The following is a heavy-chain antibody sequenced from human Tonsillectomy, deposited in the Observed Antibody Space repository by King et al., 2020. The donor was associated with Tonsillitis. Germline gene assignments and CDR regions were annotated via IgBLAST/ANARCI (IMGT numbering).Heavy chain of an antibody. CDR1: GFTFGDYA. CDR3: TRVLGYSPDYYYYYCMDV. CDR2: IRSKGYGGTT. D-gene: IGHD3-22*01. J-gene: IGHJ6*02. V-gene: IGHV3-49*03. Sequence: VQLVESGGGLVQPGRSLRLSCTASGFTFGDYAMSWFRQAPGKGLEWVGFIRSKGYGGTTEYAASVKGRFTISGDDSKSIAYLQMNSLKTEDTAVYYCTRVLGYSPDYYYYYCMDVWGQGTTVTVSS.